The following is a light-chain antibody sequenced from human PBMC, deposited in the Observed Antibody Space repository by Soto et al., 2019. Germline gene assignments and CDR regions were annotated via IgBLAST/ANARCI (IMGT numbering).Light chain of an antibody. J-gene: IGKJ3*01. V-gene: IGKV1-39*01. Sequence: DIQMTQAPSSLSASVGDRVTITCRASQSISRYVNWYQQKPRKAPRLLIFAASSLQGGVPSRFSGSGSGTDFTLTISSLQPEDFATYYCQHTYNTPFTFDPGTKVDIK. CDR3: QHTYNTPFT. CDR1: QSISRY. CDR2: AAS.